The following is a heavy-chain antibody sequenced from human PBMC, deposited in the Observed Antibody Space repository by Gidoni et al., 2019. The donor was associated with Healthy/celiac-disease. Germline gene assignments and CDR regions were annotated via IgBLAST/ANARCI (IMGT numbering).Heavy chain of an antibody. CDR3: TTRSRVATGFLY. D-gene: IGHD5-12*01. CDR1: GFTFSNAW. Sequence: EVQLVESGGGLVTPGGSLRLSCAASGFTFSNAWMSWVRQAPGKGLEWVGRIKSKTDGGTTDYAAPVKGRFTISRDDSKNTLYLQMNSLKTEDTAVYYCTTRSRVATGFLYWGQGTLVTVSS. V-gene: IGHV3-15*01. CDR2: IKSKTDGGTT. J-gene: IGHJ4*02.